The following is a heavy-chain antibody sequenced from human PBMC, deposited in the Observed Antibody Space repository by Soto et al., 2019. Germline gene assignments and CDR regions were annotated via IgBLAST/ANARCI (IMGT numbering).Heavy chain of an antibody. CDR2: SSYDGRET. Sequence: RRLACAASEFDFSSYCIHCVRQAPGKGLEWVAASSYDGRETFYADSAKGRFTVSKEMSNNTEFLQMNALRHEDTAVYFCARDSGWPILNFDXWGQGTPVTVSX. CDR1: EFDFSSYC. CDR3: ARDSGWPILNFDX. D-gene: IGHD3-10*01. J-gene: IGHJ4*02. V-gene: IGHV3-30*03.